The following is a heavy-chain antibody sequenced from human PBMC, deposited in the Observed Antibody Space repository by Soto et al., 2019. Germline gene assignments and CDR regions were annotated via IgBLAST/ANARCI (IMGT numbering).Heavy chain of an antibody. Sequence: PGGSLRLSCAASGFTFSSYGMHWVRQAPGKGLEWVAVISYDGSYKYFADSVKGRFTFSRDSYKNTLYLQMNSLRTEDTAVYYCAKGGDGYNHYFDYWGLGTLVTVSS. V-gene: IGHV3-30*18. J-gene: IGHJ4*02. D-gene: IGHD5-12*01. CDR1: GFTFSSYG. CDR3: AKGGDGYNHYFDY. CDR2: ISYDGSYK.